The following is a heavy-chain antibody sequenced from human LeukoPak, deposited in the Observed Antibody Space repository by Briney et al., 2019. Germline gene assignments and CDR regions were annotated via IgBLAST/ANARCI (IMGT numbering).Heavy chain of an antibody. CDR1: GYTFTGYY. CDR2: INPNSGGT. D-gene: IGHD3-22*01. CDR3: ARDHRRNWFDP. Sequence: ASVKVSCKASGYTFTGYYMHWVRQAPGQGLEWMGWINPNSGGTNYAQKFQGRVTMTRDTSISTVYMELSSLRSEDTAVYYCARDHRRNWFDPWGQGTLVTVSS. J-gene: IGHJ5*02. V-gene: IGHV1-2*02.